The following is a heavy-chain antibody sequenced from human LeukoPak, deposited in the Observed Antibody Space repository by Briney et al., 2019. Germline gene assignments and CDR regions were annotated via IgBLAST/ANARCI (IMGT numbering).Heavy chain of an antibody. CDR3: ARAYCGGDCYRYYYYYMDV. CDR2: IYYSGST. D-gene: IGHD2-21*01. V-gene: IGHV4-38-2*01. Sequence: ASETLSLTCAVSGYSISSGYYWGWIRQPPGKGLEWIGYIYYSGSTYYNPSLKSRVTISVDTSKNQFSLKLSSVTAADTAVYYCARAYCGGDCYRYYYYYMDVWGKGTTVTASS. J-gene: IGHJ6*03. CDR1: GYSISSGYY.